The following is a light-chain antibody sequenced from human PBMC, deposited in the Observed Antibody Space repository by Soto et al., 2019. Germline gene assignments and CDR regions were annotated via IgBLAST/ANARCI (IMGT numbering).Light chain of an antibody. J-gene: IGLJ2*01. CDR3: SSYTSSSTVV. CDR1: SSDVGGYNY. CDR2: DVS. Sequence: QSALTQPASVSGSPGQSITISCTGTSSDVGGYNYVSWYQQHPGKAPKLMIYDVSNRPSGVSNRFSGSKSGNTASLTISGLQAEDAADYYCSSYTSSSTVVFGGGTHLTVL. V-gene: IGLV2-14*01.